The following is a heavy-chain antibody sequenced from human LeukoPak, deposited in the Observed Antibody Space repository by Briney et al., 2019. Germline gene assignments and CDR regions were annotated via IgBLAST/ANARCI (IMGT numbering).Heavy chain of an antibody. CDR2: ISYDGSNK. J-gene: IGHJ4*02. Sequence: GGSLRLSCAASGFTFSSYAMSWVRQAPGKGLEWVAVISYDGSNKYYADSVKGRFTISRDNSKNTLYLQMNSLRAEDTAVYYCARDHQGVRDYLDYWGQGTLVTVSS. CDR1: GFTFSSYA. V-gene: IGHV3-30-3*01. D-gene: IGHD3-10*01. CDR3: ARDHQGVRDYLDY.